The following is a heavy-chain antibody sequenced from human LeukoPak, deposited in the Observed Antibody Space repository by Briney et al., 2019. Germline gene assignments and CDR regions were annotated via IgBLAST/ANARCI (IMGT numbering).Heavy chain of an antibody. CDR1: GFTFSSYW. V-gene: IGHV3-74*01. D-gene: IGHD6-13*01. CDR2: INSDGSSR. J-gene: IGHJ4*02. CDR3: ARASSQRIAAGGDY. Sequence: GGSLRLSCTASGFTFSSYWMHWVRQAPGRGLVWVSRINSDGSSRNYADSVKGRFTISRDNAKNTVYLQMNSLRAEDTAVYYCARASSQRIAAGGDYWGQGTLVTVSS.